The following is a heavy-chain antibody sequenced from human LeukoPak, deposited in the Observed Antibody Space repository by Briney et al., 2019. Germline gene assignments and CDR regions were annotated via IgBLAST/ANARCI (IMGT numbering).Heavy chain of an antibody. D-gene: IGHD3-22*01. J-gene: IGHJ3*02. CDR1: GYTFTGYY. V-gene: IGHV1-2*02. CDR2: INPNSGGT. Sequence: ASVKVSCKASGYTFTGYYMHWVRQAPGQGLEWMGWINPNSGGTNYAQKFQGRVTMTRDTSISTAYMELSRLRSDDTAVYYCARWNYDSSGYYWSYAFDIWGQGTMVTVSS. CDR3: ARWNYDSSGYYWSYAFDI.